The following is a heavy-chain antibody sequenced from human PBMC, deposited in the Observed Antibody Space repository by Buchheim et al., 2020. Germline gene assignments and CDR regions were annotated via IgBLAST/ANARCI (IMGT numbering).Heavy chain of an antibody. CDR2: INHSGST. CDR3: ASAPDSSSWYWFDP. CDR1: GGSFSGYY. Sequence: QVQLQQWGAGLLKPSETLSLTCAVYGGSFSGYYWSWIRQPPGKGLEWIGEINHSGSTNYNPSLKSRVTISVDKSKNQFSLKLSSVTAADTAVYYYASAPDSSSWYWFDPWGQGTL. J-gene: IGHJ5*02. V-gene: IGHV4-34*01. D-gene: IGHD6-13*01.